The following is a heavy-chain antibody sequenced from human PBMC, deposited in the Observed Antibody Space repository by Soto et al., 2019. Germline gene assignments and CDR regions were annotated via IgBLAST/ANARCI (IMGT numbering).Heavy chain of an antibody. J-gene: IGHJ4*02. Sequence: QVQLVQSGAEVKKPGSSVKVSCKASGGTFSSYSINWVRQAPGQGLEWMGEIIPIFGTANYAQKFQGRVTHTADESTSTAYLYLSSLISEDTAVYYCARDGGMHAGGIDYCGQGPLVTVSS. CDR2: IIPIFGTA. CDR3: ARDGGMHAGGIDY. CDR1: GGTFSSYS. D-gene: IGHD1-26*01. V-gene: IGHV1-69*01.